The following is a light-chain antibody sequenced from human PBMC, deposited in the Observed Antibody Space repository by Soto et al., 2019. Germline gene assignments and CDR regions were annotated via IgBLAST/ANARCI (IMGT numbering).Light chain of an antibody. Sequence: SYELTQPPSVSVSPGQTASITCSGEKLGDKYACWYQQKPGQSPVLVIYQDTKRPSGIPERFFGSNSGNTATLTISGTQAMEEADYYCQAWDSSTVVFGGGTKLTVL. J-gene: IGLJ2*01. V-gene: IGLV3-1*01. CDR1: KLGDKY. CDR2: QDT. CDR3: QAWDSSTVV.